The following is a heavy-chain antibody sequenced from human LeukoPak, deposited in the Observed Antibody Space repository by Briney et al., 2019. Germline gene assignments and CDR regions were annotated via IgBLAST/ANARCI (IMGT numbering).Heavy chain of an antibody. V-gene: IGHV5-10-1*01. CDR3: ARLYYDGSGSYLDY. CDR1: GYIFTNYW. CDR2: TDPSDSYT. Sequence: GESLKISCKGSGYIFTNYWINWVRQMPGKGLEWMVRTDPSDSYTNYSPSFQGHVTISADRSISTAYLQWSSLKASDTAMYYCARLYYDGSGSYLDYWGQGTLVTVSS. J-gene: IGHJ4*02. D-gene: IGHD3-22*01.